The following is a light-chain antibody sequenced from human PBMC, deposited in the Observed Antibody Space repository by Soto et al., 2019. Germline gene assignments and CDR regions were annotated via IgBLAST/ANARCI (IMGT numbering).Light chain of an antibody. CDR3: LQHNSYPYT. V-gene: IGKV1-17*01. CDR1: QGIGND. CDR2: AAS. J-gene: IGKJ2*01. Sequence: DIQMTQSPSSLSASVGDRVTITCRASQGIGNDLGWFQQKPGKAPKRLIYAASSSHSGVPSTFSGSGSGTEFNLTISSLQPEDFATYYCLQHNSYPYTFGQGTTVEIK.